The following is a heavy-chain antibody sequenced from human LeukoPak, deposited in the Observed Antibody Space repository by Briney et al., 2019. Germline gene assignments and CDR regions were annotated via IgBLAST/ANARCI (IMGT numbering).Heavy chain of an antibody. Sequence: PGGSLRLSCAASGFTFSSYWMSWVRQAPGKGLEWVANIKQDGSEKYYVDSVKGRFTISRDNAKNSLYLQMNSLRAEDTAVYYCARISSSWSYYFDYWGQGTLATVSS. CDR3: ARISSSWSYYFDY. V-gene: IGHV3-7*01. CDR2: IKQDGSEK. CDR1: GFTFSSYW. D-gene: IGHD6-13*01. J-gene: IGHJ4*02.